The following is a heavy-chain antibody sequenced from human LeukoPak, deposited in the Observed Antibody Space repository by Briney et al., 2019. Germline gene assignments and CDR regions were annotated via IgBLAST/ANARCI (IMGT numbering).Heavy chain of an antibody. CDR3: AKHPDRVTGTTLLGFDP. D-gene: IGHD1-20*01. CDR1: GFTFSSYA. Sequence: GGSLRLSCAASGFTFSSYAMHWVRQAPGKGLEWVAVISYDGSNKYYADSVKDRFTISRDNSKNTLYLQMNSLRAEDTAVYYCAKHPDRVTGTTLLGFDPWGQGTLVTVSS. V-gene: IGHV3-30-3*02. CDR2: ISYDGSNK. J-gene: IGHJ5*02.